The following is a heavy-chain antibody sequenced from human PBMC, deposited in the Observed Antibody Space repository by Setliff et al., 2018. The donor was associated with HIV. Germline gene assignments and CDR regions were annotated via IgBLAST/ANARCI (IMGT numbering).Heavy chain of an antibody. V-gene: IGHV1-69*05. J-gene: IGHJ4*02. CDR1: GGTFSSYV. D-gene: IGHD3-9*01. CDR2: IIPMYGVA. CDR3: AGAPFRIMSAHYRTLDY. Sequence: SVKVSCKASGGTFSSYVISWVRQAPGQGPEWMGGIIPMYGVANYAQKFQGRVTITTDESTSTAYMELSSLRSEDTAIYFCAGAPFRIMSAHYRTLDYWGQGTLVTVSS.